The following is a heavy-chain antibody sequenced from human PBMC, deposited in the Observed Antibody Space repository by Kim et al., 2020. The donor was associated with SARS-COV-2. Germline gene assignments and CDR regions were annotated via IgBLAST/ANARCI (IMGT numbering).Heavy chain of an antibody. V-gene: IGHV4-39*07. CDR3: ARYPVAGTLDY. CDR1: GGSISSSSYY. CDR2: IYYSGST. Sequence: SETLSLTCTVSGGSISSSSYYWGWIRQPPGKGLEWIGSIYYSGSTYYNPSLKSRVTISVDTSKNQFSLKLSSVTAADTAVYYCARYPVAGTLDYWGQGTLVTVSS. J-gene: IGHJ4*02. D-gene: IGHD6-19*01.